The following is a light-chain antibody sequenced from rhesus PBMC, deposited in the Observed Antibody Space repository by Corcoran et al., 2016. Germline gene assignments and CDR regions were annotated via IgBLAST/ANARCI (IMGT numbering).Light chain of an antibody. V-gene: IGKV1S12*01. CDR1: QNIYSN. CDR2: AAS. CDR3: QQYNDNPWT. J-gene: IGKJ1*01. Sequence: DIQMTQSPSALSASVGDRVTISCRASQNIYSNLAWYQQKPGKAPKLLIYAASRLHTGLPSRFSCSGSGTDFTLTSSSLQPEDSAAYYCQQYNDNPWTFGQGTKVEIK.